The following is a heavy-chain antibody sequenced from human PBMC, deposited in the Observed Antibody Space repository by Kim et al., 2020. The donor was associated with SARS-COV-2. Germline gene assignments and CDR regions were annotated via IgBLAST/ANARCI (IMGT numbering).Heavy chain of an antibody. CDR3: ARHDSKDSPAGYYYGMDV. Sequence: GESLQISCKVSGYRFSTYWIAWVRQMPGKGLEWMGIIFPGDSDSRYSPSFQGQVTMSADKSISTAYLQWSSLKASDTAIYYCARHDSKDSPAGYYYGMDVWGQGTTVTVSS. D-gene: IGHD4-4*01. CDR1: GYRFSTYW. CDR2: IFPGDSDS. J-gene: IGHJ6*02. V-gene: IGHV5-51*01.